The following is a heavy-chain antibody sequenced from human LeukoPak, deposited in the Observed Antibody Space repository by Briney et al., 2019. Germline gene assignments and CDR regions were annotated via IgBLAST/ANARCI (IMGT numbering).Heavy chain of an antibody. D-gene: IGHD3-9*01. V-gene: IGHV3-74*03. CDR1: GFTFSSFN. CDR3: ARVRDYDILTGYNDAFDI. CDR2: LKSDGSTA. Sequence: GGSLRLSCAASGFTFSSFNMHWVRQAPGKGLVWVSRLKSDGSTAMYADSVQGRFTISRDNAKNSLYLQMNSLRAEDTAVYYCARVRDYDILTGYNDAFDIWGQGTMVTVSS. J-gene: IGHJ3*02.